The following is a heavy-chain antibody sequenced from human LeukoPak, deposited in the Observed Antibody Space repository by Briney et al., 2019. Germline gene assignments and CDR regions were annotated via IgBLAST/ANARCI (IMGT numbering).Heavy chain of an antibody. Sequence: GGSLRLSCAASGFTFSSYSMNWVRQAPGKGLEWVSYISSSSSTIYYADSVKGRFTISRDNAKNSLYLQMNSLRAEDTAVYYCARDSGYCSSTSCLKSRSYYYYYGMDVWGQGTTVTVSS. CDR2: ISSSSSTI. J-gene: IGHJ6*02. CDR3: ARDSGYCSSTSCLKSRSYYYYYGMDV. D-gene: IGHD2-2*01. V-gene: IGHV3-48*04. CDR1: GFTFSSYS.